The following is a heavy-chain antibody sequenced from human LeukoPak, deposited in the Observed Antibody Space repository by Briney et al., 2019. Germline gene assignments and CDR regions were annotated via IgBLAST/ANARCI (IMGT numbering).Heavy chain of an antibody. CDR2: IYYSGST. D-gene: IGHD3-10*01. CDR1: GGSISSGGYY. CDR3: ARLVGKYAFDI. J-gene: IGHJ3*02. V-gene: IGHV4-31*03. Sequence: SETLTLTCTVSGGSISSGGYYWSWIRQHPGKGLEWIGYIYYSGSTYYNPSLKSRVTISVDTSKNQFSLKLSSVTAADTAVYYCARLVGKYAFDIWGQGTMVTVSS.